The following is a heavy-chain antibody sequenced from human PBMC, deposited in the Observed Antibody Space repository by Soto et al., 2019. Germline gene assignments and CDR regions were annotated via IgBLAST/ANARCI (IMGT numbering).Heavy chain of an antibody. Sequence: GGSLRLSCAASGFTFSSYGMHWVRQAPGKGLEWVAVISYDGSNKYYADSVKGRFTISRDNSKNTLYLQMNSLRAEDTAVYYCAKDPVPVIYYYYYGMDVWGQGTTVTVS. CDR1: GFTFSSYG. CDR3: AKDPVPVIYYYYYGMDV. V-gene: IGHV3-30*18. CDR2: ISYDGSNK. D-gene: IGHD3-22*01. J-gene: IGHJ6*02.